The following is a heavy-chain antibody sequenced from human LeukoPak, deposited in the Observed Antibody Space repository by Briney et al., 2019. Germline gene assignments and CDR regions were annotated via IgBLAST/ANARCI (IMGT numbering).Heavy chain of an antibody. Sequence: PGGSLRLSCAVSGFKFSDYYMNWVRQAPGKGLEWVSAISGSGGSTYYADSVKGRFTISRDNSKNTLYLQMNSLRAEDTAVYYCAKVREEQLVDYWGQGTLVTVSS. CDR3: AKVREEQLVDY. D-gene: IGHD6-13*01. CDR1: GFKFSDYY. CDR2: ISGSGGST. J-gene: IGHJ4*02. V-gene: IGHV3-23*01.